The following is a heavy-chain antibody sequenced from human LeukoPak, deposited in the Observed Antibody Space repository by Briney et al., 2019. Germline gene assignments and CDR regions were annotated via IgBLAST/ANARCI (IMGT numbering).Heavy chain of an antibody. CDR3: AADYYDSSGYLPTDP. V-gene: IGHV1-69*13. CDR2: IIPIFGTA. Sequence: SVKVSCKASGGTFSSYAISWVRQAPGQGLEWMGGIIPIFGTANYAQKFQGRVTITADESTSTAYMELSSLRSEDTAVHYCAADYYDSSGYLPTDPWGQGTLVTVSS. CDR1: GGTFSSYA. J-gene: IGHJ5*02. D-gene: IGHD3-22*01.